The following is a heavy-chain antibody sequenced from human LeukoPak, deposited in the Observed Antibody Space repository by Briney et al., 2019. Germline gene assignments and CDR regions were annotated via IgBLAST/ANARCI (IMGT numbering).Heavy chain of an antibody. CDR3: ARESQGIWFDP. J-gene: IGHJ5*02. D-gene: IGHD1-14*01. V-gene: IGHV3-73*01. CDR1: GFTFSGSA. CDR2: IRSKANSYAT. Sequence: GGSLRLSCAASGFTFSGSAMHWVRQASGKGLEWVGRIRSKANSYATAYAASVKGRFTISRDDSKNTAYLQMNSLKTEDTAVYYCARESQGIWFDPWGQGTLVTVSS.